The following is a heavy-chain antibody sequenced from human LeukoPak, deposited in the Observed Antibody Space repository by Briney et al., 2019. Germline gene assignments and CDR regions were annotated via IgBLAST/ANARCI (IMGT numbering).Heavy chain of an antibody. D-gene: IGHD3-10*01. CDR1: GFTFSSYW. J-gene: IGHJ4*02. V-gene: IGHV3-7*01. CDR3: ARDKFTMVRGVIDY. CDR2: IKQDGSEK. Sequence: QAGGSLRLSCAASGFTFSSYWMSWVRQAPGKGLEWVANIKQDGSEKYYVDSVKGRFTISRDNAKNSLYLQMNSLRAEDTAVYYCARDKFTMVRGVIDYWGQGTLVTVSS.